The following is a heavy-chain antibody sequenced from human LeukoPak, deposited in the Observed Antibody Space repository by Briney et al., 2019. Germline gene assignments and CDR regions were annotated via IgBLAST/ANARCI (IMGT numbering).Heavy chain of an antibody. CDR2: ISDSGGHT. CDR1: GFTFSNYA. V-gene: IGHV3-23*01. D-gene: IGHD3-10*01. Sequence: PGESLRLSCAASGFTFSNYAMSWVRQAPGKGLEWVSAISDSGGHTYYADSVKGRFTVSRDNSKKTLYLQMNSLRAEDTAVYYCAKNRGYPSFDYWGQGTLVTVSS. J-gene: IGHJ4*02. CDR3: AKNRGYPSFDY.